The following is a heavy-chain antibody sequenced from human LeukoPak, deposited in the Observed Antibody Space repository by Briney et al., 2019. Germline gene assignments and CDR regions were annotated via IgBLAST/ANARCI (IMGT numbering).Heavy chain of an antibody. D-gene: IGHD6-25*01. J-gene: IGHJ4*02. CDR1: GFTFSSYA. CDR2: ISPDGGNT. CDR3: APQRTDRY. V-gene: IGHV3-64D*06. Sequence: GGSLRLSCSASGFTFSSYAMHWVRQAPGKGLEYVSAISPDGGNTYYADSVHGRFSISRDNSKNTLYLQMSSLRPADPALSYCAPQRTDRYWGQRTLLTVSS.